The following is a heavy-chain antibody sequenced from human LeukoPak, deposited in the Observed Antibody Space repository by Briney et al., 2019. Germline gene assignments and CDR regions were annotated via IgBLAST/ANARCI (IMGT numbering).Heavy chain of an antibody. CDR1: GFTFSNYW. Sequence: TGGSLRLSCAASGFTFSNYWMGWVRQAPGKGLEWVANINQDSSEKYYVDSVKGRFTISRDNAKNSLYLQLNTLRPEDTAVYYCVQGWRDNWGQGTLVTVSS. D-gene: IGHD2-15*01. CDR3: VQGWRDN. CDR2: INQDSSEK. V-gene: IGHV3-7*01. J-gene: IGHJ4*02.